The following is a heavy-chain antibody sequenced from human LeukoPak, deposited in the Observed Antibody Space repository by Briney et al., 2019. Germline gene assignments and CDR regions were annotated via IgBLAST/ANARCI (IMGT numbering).Heavy chain of an antibody. Sequence: GGSLRLSCAASGFTFSIFSMTWVRQAPGKGLEWISYIHETSSPIYYADSVKGRFTVSRDNAKNSLYLQMNSLRAEDTAVYYCGRGGSTGSWFNYWGQGTLVTVSS. CDR1: GFTFSIFS. CDR2: IHETSSPI. CDR3: GRGGSTGSWFNY. J-gene: IGHJ4*02. D-gene: IGHD6-13*01. V-gene: IGHV3-48*01.